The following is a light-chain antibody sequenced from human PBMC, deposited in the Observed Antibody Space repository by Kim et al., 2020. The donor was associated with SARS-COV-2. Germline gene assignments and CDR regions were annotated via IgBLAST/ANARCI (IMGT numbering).Light chain of an antibody. CDR2: WAS. CDR1: QTVLYNSNNKTY. V-gene: IGKV4-1*01. J-gene: IGKJ2*03. Sequence: RAPLNCKSRQTVLYNSNNKTYLAWYQQKPGQAPKLLIYWASSRESGVSDRFSGSGSETDFTLTISSLQAEDVAVYYCQQYYSTPPSFGQGTKLEI. CDR3: QQYYSTPPS.